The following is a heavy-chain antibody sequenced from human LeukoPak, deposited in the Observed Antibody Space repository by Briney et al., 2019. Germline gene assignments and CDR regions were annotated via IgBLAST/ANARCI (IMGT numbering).Heavy chain of an antibody. CDR1: GGSFSGYF. CDR3: AKGPYSYDSSGYWHYFDY. CDR2: INHSGST. J-gene: IGHJ4*02. Sequence: SETLSLTCAVYGGSFSGYFWSWIRQPPGKGPEWIGEINHSGSTNYNPSLKSRVTISVDTSKNQFSLRLSSLTAADTAVYYCAKGPYSYDSSGYWHYFDYWGQGTLVTVSS. D-gene: IGHD3-22*01. V-gene: IGHV4-34*01.